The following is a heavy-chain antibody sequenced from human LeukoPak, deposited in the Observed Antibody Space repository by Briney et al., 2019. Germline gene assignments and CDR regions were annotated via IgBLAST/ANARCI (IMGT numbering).Heavy chain of an antibody. CDR2: INPNGGAT. V-gene: IGHV1-2*02. Sequence: ASVKVSCEASGYIFTGYYLFWVRQAPGQGLEWMGWINPNGGATRYAQKFQGRVTLTCDTSIRTTYMELSSLTSDDTAVYYCARDERYSDADHHYPDLGYWGQGTLVTVSS. CDR3: ARDERYSDADHHYPDLGY. J-gene: IGHJ4*02. CDR1: GYIFTGYY. D-gene: IGHD3-16*01.